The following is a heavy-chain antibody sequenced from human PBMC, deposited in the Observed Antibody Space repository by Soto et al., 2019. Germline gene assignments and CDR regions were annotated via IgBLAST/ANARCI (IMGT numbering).Heavy chain of an antibody. CDR2: LYTDGTRT. D-gene: IGHD3-10*01. CDR1: GFTFSSYW. CDR3: ARGAGGYYYMDV. Sequence: EVQLVESGGGLVQPGGSLRLSCAASGFTFSSYWMHWVRQAPGKGLVWVSRLYTDGTRTSYADSVKGRFTISRDNAKNTLYLQMNSLRAEETAVYYGARGAGGYYYMDVWGKGTTVTVSS. V-gene: IGHV3-74*01. J-gene: IGHJ6*03.